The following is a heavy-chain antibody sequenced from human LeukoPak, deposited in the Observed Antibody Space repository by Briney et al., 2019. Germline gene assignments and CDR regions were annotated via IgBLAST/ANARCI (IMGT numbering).Heavy chain of an antibody. Sequence: ASVTVSCKASGYTFTSYGISWVRQAPGQGLEWMGWISAYNGNTNYAQKLQGRVTMTTDTSTSTAYMELRSLRPSDTAVYFCARGPRYSYDSSILLFDYWGQGTLVTVSS. D-gene: IGHD3-22*01. CDR2: ISAYNGNT. CDR1: GYTFTSYG. J-gene: IGHJ4*02. V-gene: IGHV1-18*01. CDR3: ARGPRYSYDSSILLFDY.